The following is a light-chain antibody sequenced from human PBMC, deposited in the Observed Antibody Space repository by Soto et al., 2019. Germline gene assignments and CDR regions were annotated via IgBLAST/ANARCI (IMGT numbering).Light chain of an antibody. J-gene: IGLJ1*01. V-gene: IGLV2-11*01. CDR1: SSDY. Sequence: QSVLTQPRSVSGSPGQSVAISCTGTSSDYVSWYQQHAGKAPKLMIYDVSKRPSGVPDRFSGSKSGNTASLTISGLQAEDEADYYCSSYAGSSTLYVFGTGTKVTVL. CDR3: SSYAGSSTLYV. CDR2: DVS.